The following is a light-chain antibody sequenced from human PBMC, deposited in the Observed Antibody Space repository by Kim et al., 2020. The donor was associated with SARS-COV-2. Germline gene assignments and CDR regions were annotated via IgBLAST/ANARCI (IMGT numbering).Light chain of an antibody. CDR3: SSYTSGSSYV. Sequence: SSLPPPSSFSFSPFPSLPLSCTETSSDVGDYNYVSWYQQHPGKAPKLMIHDVTKRPSGVSNRFSGSKSGNTASLTISGLQAEDEADYYCSSYTSGSSYVFGTGTKVTVL. CDR1: SSDVGDYNY. V-gene: IGLV2-14*01. J-gene: IGLJ1*01. CDR2: DVT.